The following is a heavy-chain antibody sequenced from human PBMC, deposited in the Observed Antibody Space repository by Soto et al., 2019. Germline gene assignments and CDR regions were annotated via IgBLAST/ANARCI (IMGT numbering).Heavy chain of an antibody. D-gene: IGHD6-6*01. J-gene: IGHJ6*02. CDR1: GYTFTSYY. CDR3: ARSRYSSSSYVYCGMDV. Sequence: ASVKVSCKASGYTFTSYYMHWVRQAPGQGLEWMGIINPSGGSTSYAQKFQGRVTMTRDTSTSTVYMELSSLRSEDTAVYYCARSRYSSSSYVYCGMDVWGQGTTVTVSS. CDR2: INPSGGST. V-gene: IGHV1-46*01.